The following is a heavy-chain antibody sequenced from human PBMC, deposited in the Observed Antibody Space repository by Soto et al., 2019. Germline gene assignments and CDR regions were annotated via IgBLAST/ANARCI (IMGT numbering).Heavy chain of an antibody. J-gene: IGHJ6*02. CDR3: ARYCSGGGCFSDHHFYCGMDV. CDR2: IIPVFGTA. D-gene: IGHD2-15*01. CDR1: GGTFSKYK. Sequence: ASVKVSCKASGGTFSKYKITWVRQAPGQGLEWKGGIIPVFGTANYAQKFQGRVTITADESTSTAYMEVSSLRSDDTAVYYCARYCSGGGCFSDHHFYCGMDVWGQGTTVTVSS. V-gene: IGHV1-69*13.